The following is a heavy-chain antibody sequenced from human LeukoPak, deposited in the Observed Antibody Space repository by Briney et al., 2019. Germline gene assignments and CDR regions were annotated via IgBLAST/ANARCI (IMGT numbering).Heavy chain of an antibody. V-gene: IGHV3-43*02. D-gene: IGHD4-17*01. CDR3: AKERHGENWFDP. Sequence: GGSLRLSCAASGFTFDDYAMHWVRQAPGMGLEWVSLISGDGGSTYYADSVKGRFTISRDNSKNSLYLQMNSLRTEDTALYYCAKERHGENWFDPWGQGTLVTVSS. J-gene: IGHJ5*02. CDR1: GFTFDDYA. CDR2: ISGDGGST.